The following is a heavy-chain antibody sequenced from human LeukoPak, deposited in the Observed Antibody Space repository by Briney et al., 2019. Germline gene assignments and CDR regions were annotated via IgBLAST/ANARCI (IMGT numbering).Heavy chain of an antibody. D-gene: IGHD3-10*02. CDR2: ITSSSSYI. Sequence: GGSLRLSCAASGFTFSNYNMNWVRQAPGKGLEWVSSITSSSSYIYYADSVKGRFTISRDNAKNSLYLQMNSLRAEDTAVYYCAELGITMIGGVWGKGTTVTISS. J-gene: IGHJ6*04. CDR1: GFTFSNYN. CDR3: AELGITMIGGV. V-gene: IGHV3-21*01.